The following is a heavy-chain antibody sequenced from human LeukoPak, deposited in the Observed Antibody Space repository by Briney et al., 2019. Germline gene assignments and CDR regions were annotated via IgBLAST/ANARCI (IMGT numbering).Heavy chain of an antibody. Sequence: GSLRLSCAASGFTFGSYAMSWVRQAPGKGLEWVSAISGSGGSTYYADSVKGRFTISRDDSKNTLYLQMNSLRAEDTAVYYCADYGSGSYLGYFDYWGQGTLVTVSS. V-gene: IGHV3-23*01. CDR1: GFTFGSYA. CDR3: ADYGSGSYLGYFDY. D-gene: IGHD3-10*01. CDR2: ISGSGGST. J-gene: IGHJ4*02.